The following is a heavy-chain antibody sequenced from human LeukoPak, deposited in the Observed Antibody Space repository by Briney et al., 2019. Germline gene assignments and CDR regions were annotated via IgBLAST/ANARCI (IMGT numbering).Heavy chain of an antibody. CDR2: TSAYNGNT. CDR3: ARVRERIVVVPAAMGWFDP. Sequence: ASVKVSCKASGYTFTSYGISWVRQAPGQGLEWMGWTSAYNGNTNYAQKLQGRVTMTTDTSTSTAYMELRSLRSDDTAVYHCARVRERIVVVPAAMGWFDPWGQGTLVTVSS. V-gene: IGHV1-18*01. D-gene: IGHD2-2*01. J-gene: IGHJ5*02. CDR1: GYTFTSYG.